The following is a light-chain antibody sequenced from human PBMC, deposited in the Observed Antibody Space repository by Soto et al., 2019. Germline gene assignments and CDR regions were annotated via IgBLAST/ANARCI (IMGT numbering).Light chain of an antibody. Sequence: DIPMTQSPSTLSASVGDRVTITCRASQSIGTWLAWYQHKRGRAPKLLIYDASTLEGGVPSRFSGSRSGTEFTFTISSLQPDDFATYYCQQYNSYSRAFGQGTKVEIK. CDR1: QSIGTW. J-gene: IGKJ1*01. V-gene: IGKV1-5*01. CDR2: DAS. CDR3: QQYNSYSRA.